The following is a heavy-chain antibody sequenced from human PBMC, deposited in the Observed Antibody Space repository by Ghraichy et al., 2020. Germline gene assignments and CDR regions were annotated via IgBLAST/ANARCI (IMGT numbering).Heavy chain of an antibody. D-gene: IGHD4-23*01. Sequence: GESLNISCAASGFTFSTYAMSWVRQAPGKGLEWVSDISDSGGSTHYADSVKGRFTISRDNSKNTLYLQMNSLRAEDTAVYYCAKVPVEYGGAVNFDFWGQGTLVTVSS. V-gene: IGHV3-23*01. J-gene: IGHJ4*02. CDR1: GFTFSTYA. CDR3: AKVPVEYGGAVNFDF. CDR2: ISDSGGST.